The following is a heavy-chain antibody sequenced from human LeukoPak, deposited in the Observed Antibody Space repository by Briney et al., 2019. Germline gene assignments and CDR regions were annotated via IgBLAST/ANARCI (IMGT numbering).Heavy chain of an antibody. D-gene: IGHD6-6*01. CDR1: GFTFSSYS. CDR2: ISSSSTI. Sequence: GGSLRLSCAASGFTFSSYSMNWVRQAPGKGLEWVSYISSSSTIYYADSVKGRFTISRDNAKNSLSLQMNSLRAEDTAVYYCARDRRGSSSSFDYWGQGTLVTVSS. CDR3: ARDRRGSSSSFDY. J-gene: IGHJ4*02. V-gene: IGHV3-48*01.